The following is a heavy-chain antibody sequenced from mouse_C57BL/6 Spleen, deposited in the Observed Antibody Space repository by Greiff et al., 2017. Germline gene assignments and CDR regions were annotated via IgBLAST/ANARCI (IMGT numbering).Heavy chain of an antibody. Sequence: QVQLQQSGPGLVQPSQSLSITCTVSGFSLTSYGVHWVRQSPGKGLEWLGVIWSGGSTDYNAAFISRLSISKDNSKSQVFFKMNSLQADDTAIYYCATLRYYAMDYWGQGTSVTVSS. V-gene: IGHV2-2*01. CDR1: GFSLTSYG. J-gene: IGHJ4*01. D-gene: IGHD1-1*01. CDR2: IWSGGST. CDR3: ATLRYYAMDY.